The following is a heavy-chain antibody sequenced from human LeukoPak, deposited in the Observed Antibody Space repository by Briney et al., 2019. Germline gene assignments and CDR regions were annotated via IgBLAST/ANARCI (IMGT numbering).Heavy chain of an antibody. D-gene: IGHD2-15*01. J-gene: IGHJ4*02. V-gene: IGHV1-2*02. CDR1: GYTFTGYY. Sequence: ASVKVSRKASGYTFTGYYMHWVRQAPGQGLEWMGWINPNSGGTNYAQKFQGRLTMTRDTSISTAYMELSSLSSDDTAVYYCARGGYCSGAACYHLPDFWGQGTLVTVSS. CDR3: ARGGYCSGAACYHLPDF. CDR2: INPNSGGT.